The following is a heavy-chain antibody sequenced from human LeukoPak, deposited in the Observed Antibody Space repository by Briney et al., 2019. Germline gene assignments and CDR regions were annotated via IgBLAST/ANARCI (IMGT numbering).Heavy chain of an antibody. CDR3: ARDPLYCSGGSCHGTPGDY. Sequence: ASVKVSCKASGYTFTSYGISWVRQAPGQGLEWMGWISAYNGNTNYAQKLQGRVTMTTDTSTSTAYMELRSLRSDDTAVYYCARDPLYCSGGSCHGTPGDYWGQGTLVTVSS. CDR1: GYTFTSYG. D-gene: IGHD2-15*01. V-gene: IGHV1-18*01. CDR2: ISAYNGNT. J-gene: IGHJ4*02.